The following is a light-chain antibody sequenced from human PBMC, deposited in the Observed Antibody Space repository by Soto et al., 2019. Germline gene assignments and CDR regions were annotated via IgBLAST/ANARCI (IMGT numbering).Light chain of an antibody. J-gene: IGLJ1*01. CDR3: QSYDSSLSGYV. Sequence: QSVLTQPPSVSEAPGQRVTISCTGSSSNIGAGYEAHWYQQVPGTAPKLLIYENNNRPSGVPHRFSGTKSGTSASLAITGLQAGDEAEYYCQSYDSSLSGYVFGTGTKVTVL. CDR2: ENN. CDR1: SSNIGAGYE. V-gene: IGLV1-40*01.